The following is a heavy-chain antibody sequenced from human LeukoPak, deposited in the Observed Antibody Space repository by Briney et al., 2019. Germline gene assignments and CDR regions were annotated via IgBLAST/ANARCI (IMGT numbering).Heavy chain of an antibody. J-gene: IGHJ3*02. CDR2: INPSGGST. CDR3: ARGGSGTRIVDAFDI. CDR1: GYTFTSYY. Sequence: GASVKVPCKASGYTFTSYYMHWVRQAPGEGLEWMGIINPSGGSTAYAQKFQGRVTMTRDTSTSTVYMELSSLRSEDTAVFYCARGGSGTRIVDAFDIWGQGTMVTVSS. V-gene: IGHV1-46*01. D-gene: IGHD3-10*01.